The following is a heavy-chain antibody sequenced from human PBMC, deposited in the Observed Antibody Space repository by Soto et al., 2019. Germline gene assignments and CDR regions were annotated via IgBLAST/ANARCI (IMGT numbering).Heavy chain of an antibody. J-gene: IGHJ4*02. D-gene: IGHD6-19*01. CDR3: ARGQWLDKFDY. CDR1: GGSFSGYY. CDR2: IYYSGST. Sequence: TLSLTWAVYGGSFSGYYWSWIRQPPGKGLEWIGYIYYSGSTNYNPSLKSRVTISVDTSKNQFSLKLRSVTAADTAVYYCARGQWLDKFDYWGQGTLVTVSS. V-gene: IGHV4-59*01.